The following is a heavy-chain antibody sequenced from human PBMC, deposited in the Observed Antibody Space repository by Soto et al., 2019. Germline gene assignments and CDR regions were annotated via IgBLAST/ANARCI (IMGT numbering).Heavy chain of an antibody. V-gene: IGHV4-59*01. CDR3: ARNQAGTVFGLPPHFYYMDV. CDR2: TYYTGRT. D-gene: IGHD3-3*01. Sequence: QVQLQESGPGLVKPSETLSLTCTVSGDSISGYYWSWIRQAPGKGLEWIGYTYYTGRTDYNPSLTGRVHMSVDKSQIKFSLELTSVTAADTAVYYCARNQAGTVFGLPPHFYYMDVWGKGTTVTVSS. J-gene: IGHJ6*03. CDR1: GDSISGYY.